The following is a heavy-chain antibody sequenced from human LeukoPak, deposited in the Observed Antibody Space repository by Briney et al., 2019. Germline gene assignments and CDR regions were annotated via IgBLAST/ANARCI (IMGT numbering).Heavy chain of an antibody. CDR1: GYPFTKYW. CDR2: IYPGDSDI. J-gene: IGHJ4*02. V-gene: IGHV5-51*01. CDR3: ARHFGYRGYDGDY. D-gene: IGHD5-12*01. Sequence: GEALQISFKASGYPFTKYWIAWGRQMPGKGLEWMGIIYPGDSDIRYSPSFRGHITISADNSINTAYLQWSSLKASDTALYDCARHFGYRGYDGDYWGQGTLVTVSS.